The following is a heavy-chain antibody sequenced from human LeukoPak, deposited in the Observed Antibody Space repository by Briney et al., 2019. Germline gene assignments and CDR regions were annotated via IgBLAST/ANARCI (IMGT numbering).Heavy chain of an antibody. CDR3: ARLIGDYGDYNWFDP. J-gene: IGHJ5*02. V-gene: IGHV5-51*01. D-gene: IGHD4-17*01. Sequence: GESLKISCKASGYSFTNYWIGWVRQMPGKGLEWMGFIYPGDSDTRYSPSFQGQVTISADKSISTAYLQWSSLKASDTAMYYCARLIGDYGDYNWFDPWGQGTLVTVSS. CDR2: IYPGDSDT. CDR1: GYSFTNYW.